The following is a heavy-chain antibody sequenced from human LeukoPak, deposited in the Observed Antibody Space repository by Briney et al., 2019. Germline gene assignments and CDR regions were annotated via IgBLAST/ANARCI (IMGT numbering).Heavy chain of an antibody. J-gene: IGHJ2*01. CDR2: FSDSEST. CDR3: ARRTSYDTLVGYKYWYFDL. Sequence: PSETLSLTCTVSGGSISSYYWSWIRQPPGKGLECFGYFSDSESTNFNPSLKSRVTMSVDTSKNQLSLKLSSVTAADTAIYYCARRTSYDTLVGYKYWYFDLWGRGTLVTVSS. V-gene: IGHV4-59*01. CDR1: GGSISSYY. D-gene: IGHD3-9*01.